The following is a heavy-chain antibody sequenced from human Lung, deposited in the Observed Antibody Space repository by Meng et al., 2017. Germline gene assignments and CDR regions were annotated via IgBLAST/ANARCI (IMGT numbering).Heavy chain of an antibody. D-gene: IGHD4-11*01. Sequence: QVQLQQWGAGLLKPSETLSLTCVVSGGSFSDYYWSWIRQPPGKGLEWIGEINHSGSTNYNPSLESRATISVDTSQNNLSLKLSSVTAADSAVYCCARGPTTMAHDFDYWGQGTLVTASS. CDR1: GGSFSDYY. CDR3: ARGPTTMAHDFDY. CDR2: INHSGST. J-gene: IGHJ4*02. V-gene: IGHV4-34*01.